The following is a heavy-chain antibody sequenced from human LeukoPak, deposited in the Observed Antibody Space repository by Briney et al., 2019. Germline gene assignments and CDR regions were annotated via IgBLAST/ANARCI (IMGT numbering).Heavy chain of an antibody. D-gene: IGHD2/OR15-2a*01. J-gene: IGHJ4*02. V-gene: IGHV3-66*02. CDR3: ARAREYTVIDF. Sequence: GGSLRLSCAASGFSVSSNYMNRVRQAPGKGLEWVSILYSAGNTYYPDSVKGRFTISRDNSKNTLFLQMDGLRGEDTAVYYCARAREYTVIDFWGQGTLVTVSS. CDR1: GFSVSSNY. CDR2: LYSAGNT.